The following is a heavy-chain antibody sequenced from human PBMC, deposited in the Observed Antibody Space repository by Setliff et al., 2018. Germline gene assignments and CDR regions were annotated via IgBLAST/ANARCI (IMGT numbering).Heavy chain of an antibody. CDR3: AISSLSICSGGTCPNAFDV. Sequence: ASVKVSCKTSGYTFRNYGITWMRQAPGQGFEWMGWISTYNGNTKYAQNLQGRLTLTTDISTSTAYMELRSLRSDDTAVYYCAISSLSICSGGTCPNAFDVWGQGTMVTVSS. D-gene: IGHD2-15*01. V-gene: IGHV1-18*01. J-gene: IGHJ3*01. CDR1: GYTFRNYG. CDR2: ISTYNGNT.